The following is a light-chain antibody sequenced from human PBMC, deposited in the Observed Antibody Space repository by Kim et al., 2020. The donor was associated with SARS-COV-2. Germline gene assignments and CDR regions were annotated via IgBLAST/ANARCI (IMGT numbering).Light chain of an antibody. V-gene: IGLV9-49*01. J-gene: IGLJ3*02. Sequence: CTLSSGYSNYEVDWDQQGPGKGPRFVMRVGTGGIVGSKGDGIPDRFSVLGSGLNRYLTIKNIQEEDESDYHCGADHGSGSNFVWVFGGGTKVTVL. CDR1: SGYSNYE. CDR3: GADHGSGSNFVWV. CDR2: VGTGGIVG.